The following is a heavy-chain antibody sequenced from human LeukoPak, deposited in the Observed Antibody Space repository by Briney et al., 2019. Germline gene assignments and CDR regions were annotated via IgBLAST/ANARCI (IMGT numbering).Heavy chain of an antibody. CDR3: ARLLTPYYYYGMDV. CDR1: GGSISSYY. CDR2: IYYSGST. Sequence: PSETLSLTCTVSGGSISSYYWSGIRQPPGKGLEWIGYIYYSGSTNYKPSLKSRVTISVDTSKNQFSMKLSSVTAADTAVYYCARLLTPYYYYGMDVWGQGTTVTVSS. J-gene: IGHJ6*02. V-gene: IGHV4-59*01.